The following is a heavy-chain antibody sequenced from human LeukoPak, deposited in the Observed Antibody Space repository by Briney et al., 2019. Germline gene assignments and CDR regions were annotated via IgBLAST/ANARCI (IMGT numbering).Heavy chain of an antibody. D-gene: IGHD6-13*01. CDR2: IRSKAYGGTT. CDR3: TRDRSPIGPAEITRGRAGAFDI. J-gene: IGHJ3*02. V-gene: IGHV3-49*04. CDR1: GFTFGDYA. Sequence: GGSLRLSCTASGFTFGDYAMSWVRQAPGKGLEWVGFIRSKAYGGTTEYAASVKGRFTISRDDSKSIAYLQMNSLKTEDTAVYYCTRDRSPIGPAEITRGRAGAFDIWGQGTMVTVSS.